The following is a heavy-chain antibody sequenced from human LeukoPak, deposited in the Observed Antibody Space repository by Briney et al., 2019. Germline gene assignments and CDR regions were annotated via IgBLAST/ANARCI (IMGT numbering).Heavy chain of an antibody. CDR1: GGSISSYY. D-gene: IGHD3-10*01. J-gene: IGHJ5*02. CDR2: IYYSGST. CDR3: ARQFYGSGSYSYSVNWFDP. Sequence: SETLSLTCTVSGGSISSYYWSWIRQPPGKGLEWIGYIYYSGSTNYNPSLKSRVTISVDTSKNQFSLKLSSVTAADTAVYYCARQFYGSGSYSYSVNWFDPWGQGTLVTVSS. V-gene: IGHV4-59*08.